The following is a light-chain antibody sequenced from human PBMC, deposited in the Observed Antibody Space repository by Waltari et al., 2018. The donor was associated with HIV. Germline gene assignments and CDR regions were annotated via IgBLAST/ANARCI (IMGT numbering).Light chain of an antibody. V-gene: IGKV3-20*01. Sequence: EIVLTQSPGTLSLSPGERATLSCRASQSVSSCLAWYQQKPGQAPRLLIYGASSRATGIPDRFSGSGSGTDFTLTISRLEPGDFAVYYCQQYGGSSSFGGGTKVEIK. CDR2: GAS. CDR1: QSVSSC. J-gene: IGKJ4*01. CDR3: QQYGGSSS.